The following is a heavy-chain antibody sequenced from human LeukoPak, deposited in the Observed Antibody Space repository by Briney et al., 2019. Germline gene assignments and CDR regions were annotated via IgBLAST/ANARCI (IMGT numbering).Heavy chain of an antibody. CDR3: ARLNTAMVLYYFDY. CDR1: GYTFTSYG. V-gene: IGHV1-18*01. J-gene: IGHJ4*02. CDR2: ISAYNGNT. D-gene: IGHD5-18*01. Sequence: GASVKVSCKASGYTFTSYGISWVRQAPGQRLGWMGWISAYNGNTNYAQKLQGRVTMTTDTSTSTAYMGLRSLRSDDTAVYYCARLNTAMVLYYFDYWGQGTLVTVSS.